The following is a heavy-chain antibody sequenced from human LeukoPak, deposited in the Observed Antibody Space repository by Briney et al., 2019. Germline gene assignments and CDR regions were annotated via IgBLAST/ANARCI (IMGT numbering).Heavy chain of an antibody. CDR1: GFAFSNFG. Sequence: PGGSLRLSCVASGFAFSNFGMNWVRQAPGKGLQWLSYISDSSTTVSYADSVKGRFIISRDDAKNSVFLQMNGLRVEDTAIYYCARGDWSDWGQGTLVTVSS. J-gene: IGHJ4*02. D-gene: IGHD3-3*01. CDR2: ISDSSTTV. CDR3: ARGDWSD. V-gene: IGHV3-48*04.